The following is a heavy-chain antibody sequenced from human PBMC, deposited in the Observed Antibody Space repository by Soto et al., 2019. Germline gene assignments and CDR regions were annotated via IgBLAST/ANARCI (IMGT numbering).Heavy chain of an antibody. V-gene: IGHV3-48*01. CDR3: AKGNSWSPALVLDI. Sequence: GGSLRLSCAVSGFTFRSYSMHWVRQSPGKGLEWISYISSGGDTKYYADSVTGRFTISRDSAKNSLYLQMSSLRAEDTAVYYCAKGNSWSPALVLDIWGQGTMVTVS. D-gene: IGHD1-7*01. J-gene: IGHJ3*02. CDR2: ISSGGDTK. CDR1: GFTFRSYS.